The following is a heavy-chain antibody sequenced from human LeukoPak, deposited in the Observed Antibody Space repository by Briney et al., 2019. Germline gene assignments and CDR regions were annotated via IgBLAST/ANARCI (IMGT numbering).Heavy chain of an antibody. V-gene: IGHV4-34*01. D-gene: IGHD1-1*01. Sequence: SETLSLTCAVYGGSFSGYLWTCIRQHPGKGLEWIGSIYYSGGTYYNPSLKSRVTISIDTSKNQFSLTLRSVTAADTAVYYCARDGNALWGQGTLVTVSS. CDR1: GGSFSGYL. J-gene: IGHJ4*02. CDR2: IYYSGGT. CDR3: ARDGNAL.